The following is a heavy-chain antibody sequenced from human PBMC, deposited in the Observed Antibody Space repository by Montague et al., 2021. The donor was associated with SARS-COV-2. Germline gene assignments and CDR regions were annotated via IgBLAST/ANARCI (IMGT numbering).Heavy chain of an antibody. Sequence: SETLSLTCSFSGGPISTGSYYWGWIRQPPRKGLEWIGSIYYSGDTYYNPSLKSRVTISVDTSKNQFSLRLSSVTAADTAVYYCVRGGDYTDYGRVDHWGQGTLVIVSS. D-gene: IGHD4-11*01. CDR2: IYYSGDT. CDR1: GGPISTGSYY. CDR3: VRGGDYTDYGRVDH. J-gene: IGHJ4*02. V-gene: IGHV4-39*01.